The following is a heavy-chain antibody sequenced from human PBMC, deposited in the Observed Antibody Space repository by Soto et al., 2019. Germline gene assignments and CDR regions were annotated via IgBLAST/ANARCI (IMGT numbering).Heavy chain of an antibody. CDR3: ARASQYDRSGYYHDVTAFDI. D-gene: IGHD3-22*01. J-gene: IGHJ3*02. Sequence: QVQLQESGPGLVKPSQTLSLTCTVSGGSISSGGYYWSWIRQHPGKGLEWIGYIYYSGSTYYNPSLKSRVTISVDTSKHPFSLKLSSVTAADTAVYYCARASQYDRSGYYHDVTAFDIWGQGTMVTVSS. CDR2: IYYSGST. V-gene: IGHV4-31*03. CDR1: GGSISSGGYY.